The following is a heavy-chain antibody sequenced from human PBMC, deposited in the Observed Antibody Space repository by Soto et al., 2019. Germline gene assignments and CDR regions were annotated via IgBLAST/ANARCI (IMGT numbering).Heavy chain of an antibody. CDR2: ISVSGGST. V-gene: IGHV3-23*01. CDR3: AKARGITGTRNFDH. D-gene: IGHD1-7*01. J-gene: IGHJ4*02. CDR1: GFTFSSYS. Sequence: PXGSLRLSFAASGFTFSSYSMSWVRQAPGKGLEWVSAISVSGGSTYYADSVKGRFTISRDNSKNTLYLQMNSLRAEDTAVYYCAKARGITGTRNFDHWGQGTLVTVSS.